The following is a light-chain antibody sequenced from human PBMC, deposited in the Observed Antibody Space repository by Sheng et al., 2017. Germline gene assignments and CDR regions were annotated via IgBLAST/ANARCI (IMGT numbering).Light chain of an antibody. Sequence: QSALTQPASVSGSPGQSITISCTGTSSDIGTYNFVSWYQQHPGQAPKLMIYDVTNRPSGVSNRFSGSKSGNTASLTISGLQAEDEADYYCTSYTGSSTRLFGGGTKLTVL. J-gene: IGLJ3*02. V-gene: IGLV2-14*03. CDR3: TSYTGSSTRL. CDR1: SSDIGTYNF. CDR2: DVT.